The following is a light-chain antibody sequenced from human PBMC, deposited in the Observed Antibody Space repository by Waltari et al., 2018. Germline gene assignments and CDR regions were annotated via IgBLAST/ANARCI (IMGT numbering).Light chain of an antibody. CDR1: SSDIGGYNY. CDR2: DVT. CDR3: NSFRSSDTYV. Sequence: QSGLTQPASVSGPPGQSITISCTGSSSDIGGYNYVSWYQQHPGKAPKLIIYDVTKRPSGFSSRFSASKSGDTASLTISGLQAEDEADYYCNSFRSSDTYVFGTGTRVTVL. V-gene: IGLV2-14*01. J-gene: IGLJ1*01.